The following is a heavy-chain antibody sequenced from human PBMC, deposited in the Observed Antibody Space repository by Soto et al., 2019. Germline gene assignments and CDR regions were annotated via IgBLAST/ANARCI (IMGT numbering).Heavy chain of an antibody. CDR1: RFTFSSYW. V-gene: IGHV3-7*01. CDR3: ARARLRNFAWLLSGAMDV. CDR2: IKQDGGEK. D-gene: IGHD3-9*01. Sequence: EVQLVESGGGLVQPGGSLRLSCAASRFTFSSYWMTWVRQAPGKGLEWVANIKQDGGEKYYVDSVKGRFTISRDNAKNSLYLQMNSLRAEDTAVYYCARARLRNFAWLLSGAMDVWGQGTTVTVSS. J-gene: IGHJ6*02.